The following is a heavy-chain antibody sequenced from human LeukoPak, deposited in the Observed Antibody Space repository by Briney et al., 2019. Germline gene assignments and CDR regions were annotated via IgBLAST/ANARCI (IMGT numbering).Heavy chain of an antibody. J-gene: IGHJ4*02. D-gene: IGHD3-3*01. CDR2: ISGSGGST. CDR1: GFTFGSYA. Sequence: GGSLRLSCAASGFTFGSYAMNWVRQAPGKGLEWVSAISGSGGSTYYADSVKGRFTISRDNSKNTLYLQMNSLRAEDTAVYYCAKDNSVRYDFWSGSPRAFDYWGQGTLVTVSS. V-gene: IGHV3-23*01. CDR3: AKDNSVRYDFWSGSPRAFDY.